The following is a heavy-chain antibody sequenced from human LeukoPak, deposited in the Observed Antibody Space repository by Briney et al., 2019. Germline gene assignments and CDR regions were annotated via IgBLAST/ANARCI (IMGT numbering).Heavy chain of an antibody. J-gene: IGHJ6*02. V-gene: IGHV3-23*01. CDR2: ISGSGGST. Sequence: GGSLRLSCAASGFTFSSYAMSWVRQAPGKGLEWVSAISGSGGSTYYTDSVKGRFTISRDNSKNTLYLQMNSLRAEDTAVYYCAKDAATVTNHYYYGMDVWGQGTTVTVSS. D-gene: IGHD4-17*01. CDR3: AKDAATVTNHYYYGMDV. CDR1: GFTFSSYA.